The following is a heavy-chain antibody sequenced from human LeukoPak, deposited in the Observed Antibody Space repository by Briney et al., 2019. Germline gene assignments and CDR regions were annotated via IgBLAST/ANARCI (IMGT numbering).Heavy chain of an antibody. Sequence: GGSLRLSCAASGFTFSSYAMSWVRQAPGKGLEWVSGIRGSDGSTYYADSVKGRFTISRDNSKNTLHLQMSSLRAEDTAVYYCAKRVPYYFDYWGQGTLVTVSS. CDR3: AKRVPYYFDY. D-gene: IGHD3-10*01. CDR1: GFTFSSYA. J-gene: IGHJ4*02. CDR2: IRGSDGST. V-gene: IGHV3-23*01.